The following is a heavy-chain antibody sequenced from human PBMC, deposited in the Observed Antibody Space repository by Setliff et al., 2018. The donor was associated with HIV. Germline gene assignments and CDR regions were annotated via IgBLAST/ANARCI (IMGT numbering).Heavy chain of an antibody. CDR2: IYYSGRT. D-gene: IGHD3-22*01. J-gene: IGHJ5*02. CDR3: ARVGWDYYDSSGVGEYWFDP. Sequence: PSETLSLTCTVSGYSISSGYYWGWIRQPPGRGLEWIGSIYYSGRTYYNPSLKSRITISVDTSKNQFSLKLSSVTAADTAVYYCARVGWDYYDSSGVGEYWFDPWGQGTLVTVSS. V-gene: IGHV4-38-2*02. CDR1: GYSISSGYY.